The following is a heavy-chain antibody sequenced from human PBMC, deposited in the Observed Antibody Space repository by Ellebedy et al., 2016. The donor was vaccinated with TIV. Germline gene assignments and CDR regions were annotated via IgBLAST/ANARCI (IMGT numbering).Heavy chain of an antibody. CDR3: AKTKGYSDAFDS. J-gene: IGHJ3*01. V-gene: IGHV3-23*01. CDR1: GFTFNNYV. D-gene: IGHD5-18*01. Sequence: GGSLRLXXAASGFTFNNYVMNWVRQAPGKGLEWVSSISANGGNTYDADSVKGRFTISRDNSKNTLYLQMNGLRAEDTAIYYCAKTKGYSDAFDSWGQGTMVTVS. CDR2: ISANGGNT.